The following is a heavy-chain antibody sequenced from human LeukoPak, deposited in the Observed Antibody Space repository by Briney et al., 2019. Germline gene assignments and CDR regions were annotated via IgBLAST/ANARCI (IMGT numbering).Heavy chain of an antibody. J-gene: IGHJ4*02. CDR1: GFTFSSYA. Sequence: GGSLILSCAASGFTFSSYAMSWVRQAPGKGLEWVSAISGSGGSTYYADSVKGRFTISRDNSKNTLYLQMNSLRAEDTAVYYCANLTMVRGVNDYWGQGTLVTVSS. CDR2: ISGSGGST. V-gene: IGHV3-23*01. D-gene: IGHD3-10*01. CDR3: ANLTMVRGVNDY.